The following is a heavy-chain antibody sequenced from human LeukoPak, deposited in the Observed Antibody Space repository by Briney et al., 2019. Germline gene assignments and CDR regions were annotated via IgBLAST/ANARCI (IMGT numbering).Heavy chain of an antibody. CDR3: ARAKRDTVTTPDY. CDR2: IYSGGST. V-gene: IGHV3-66*01. CDR1: GFTVSSNY. J-gene: IGHJ4*02. Sequence: GGSLRLSCAASGFTVSSNYMSWVRQAPGKGLEWVSVIYSGGSTYYADSVKGRFTISRDNAKNSLYLQMNSLRAEDTAVYYCARAKRDTVTTPDYWGEGSLVTVCS. D-gene: IGHD4-17*01.